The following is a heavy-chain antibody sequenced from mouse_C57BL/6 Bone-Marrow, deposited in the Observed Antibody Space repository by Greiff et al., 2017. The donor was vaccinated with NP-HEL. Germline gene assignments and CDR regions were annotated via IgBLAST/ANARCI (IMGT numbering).Heavy chain of an antibody. CDR3: ARWPIYYYGSSSAWFAY. V-gene: IGHV1-39*01. CDR1: GYSFPYYN. J-gene: IGHJ3*01. CDR2: INPNYGTT. D-gene: IGHD1-1*01. Sequence: LPLPPSLPFLVPPVASVHISFTSSGYSFPYYNLYCFLHSNGNFLEWIGVINPNYGTTSYNQTFMCKATLTVDQSSSTAYMQLNSLTSEDSAVYYCARWPIYYYGSSSAWFAYWGQGTLVTVSA.